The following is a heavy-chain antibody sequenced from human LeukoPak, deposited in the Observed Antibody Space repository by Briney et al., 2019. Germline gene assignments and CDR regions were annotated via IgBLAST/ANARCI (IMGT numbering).Heavy chain of an antibody. CDR2: INTDGSTT. Sequence: PGGSLRLSCAASGFTFSGYWMHWVRQAPGKGLVWVSRINTDGSTTTYADSVKGRFTVSRDNAKNTLYLQMNSLRAEDTAVYYCARAGVSYSTDNWGQGTLVPVSS. V-gene: IGHV3-74*01. CDR1: GFTFSGYW. D-gene: IGHD2-8*01. J-gene: IGHJ4*02. CDR3: ARAGVSYSTDN.